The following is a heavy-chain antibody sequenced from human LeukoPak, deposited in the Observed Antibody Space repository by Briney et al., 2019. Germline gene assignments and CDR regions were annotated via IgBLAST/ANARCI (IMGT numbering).Heavy chain of an antibody. J-gene: IGHJ4*02. Sequence: PGGSLRLSCAASGFTFSSYGMYWVRQAPGKGLEWVAVTWYDQIKKYYADSVKGRFTISRDNSKNTLYLQMNSLRVEDTAVYYCAREVPPVAKYYFDYWGQGTLVTVSS. CDR1: GFTFSSYG. CDR2: TWYDQIKK. D-gene: IGHD2-2*01. CDR3: AREVPPVAKYYFDY. V-gene: IGHV3-33*07.